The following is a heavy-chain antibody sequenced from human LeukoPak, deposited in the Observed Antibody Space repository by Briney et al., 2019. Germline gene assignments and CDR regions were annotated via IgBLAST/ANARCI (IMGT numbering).Heavy chain of an antibody. V-gene: IGHV3-9*01. D-gene: IGHD5-18*01. CDR1: GFTFDDYA. Sequence: PGRSLRLSCAASGFTFDDYAMPWVRQAPGKGLEWVSGISWNSGSIGYADSVKGRFTISRDNAKNSLYLQMNSLRAEDTALYYCAKGLGYSYGYPFDYWGQGTLVTVSS. J-gene: IGHJ4*02. CDR3: AKGLGYSYGYPFDY. CDR2: ISWNSGSI.